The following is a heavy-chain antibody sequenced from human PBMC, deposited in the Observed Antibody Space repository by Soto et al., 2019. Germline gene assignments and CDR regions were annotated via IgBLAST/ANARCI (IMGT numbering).Heavy chain of an antibody. CDR1: GYTFTSYY. CDR2: INPSGGST. J-gene: IGHJ4*02. CDR3: ARDIRPGHFDY. V-gene: IGHV1-46*01. D-gene: IGHD2-2*02. Sequence: QVQLVQSGAEVKKPGASVKVSCKASGYTFTSYYMHWVRQAPGQGLEWMGIINPSGGSTSYAQKFQGRVNMTRDTSTSTVDMELGSLRSEDTAVYYCARDIRPGHFDYWGQGTLVTVSS.